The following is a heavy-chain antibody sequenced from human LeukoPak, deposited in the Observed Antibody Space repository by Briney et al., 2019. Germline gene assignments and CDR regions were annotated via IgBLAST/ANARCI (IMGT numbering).Heavy chain of an antibody. D-gene: IGHD3-10*01. J-gene: IGHJ5*02. Sequence: GATLSLSCAVSGLPFSRDSMYWVWQAHGKGKEWVSSISSSSSYIYYADSVKGRFTISRDNPNNALYLQMNSLRAEDTAVYYCARDPYGSGSNNWFDPWGQGTLVTVSS. CDR2: ISSSSSYI. CDR1: GLPFSRDS. V-gene: IGHV3-21*01. CDR3: ARDPYGSGSNNWFDP.